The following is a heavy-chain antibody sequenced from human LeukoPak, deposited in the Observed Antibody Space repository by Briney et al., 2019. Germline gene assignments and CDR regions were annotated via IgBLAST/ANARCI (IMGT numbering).Heavy chain of an antibody. CDR2: IIPILGIA. D-gene: IGHD7-27*01. CDR1: GGTFSSYA. V-gene: IGHV1-69*04. J-gene: IGHJ4*02. Sequence: GSSVKVSCKASGGTFSSYAISWVRQAPGQGLEWMGRIIPILGIANYAQKFQGRVTITADKSTSTAYMELSSLRSEDTAVYYCARDRGNWGSQFDYWGQGTLVTVSS. CDR3: ARDRGNWGSQFDY.